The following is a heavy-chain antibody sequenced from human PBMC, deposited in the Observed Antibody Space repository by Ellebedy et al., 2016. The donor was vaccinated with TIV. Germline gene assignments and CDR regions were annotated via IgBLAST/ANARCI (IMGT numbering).Heavy chain of an antibody. J-gene: IGHJ6*03. CDR3: ARAKNYYMDV. V-gene: IGHV3-11*06. CDR1: GFTFSDYY. Sequence: GESLKISCAASGFTFSDYYMNWIRQAPGKGLEWVSYIGSVSSHTNYADSVKGRFTVSRDNAKNSLSLQMDSLRAEDTAVYYCARAKNYYMDVWGKGTTVTVSS. CDR2: IGSVSSHT.